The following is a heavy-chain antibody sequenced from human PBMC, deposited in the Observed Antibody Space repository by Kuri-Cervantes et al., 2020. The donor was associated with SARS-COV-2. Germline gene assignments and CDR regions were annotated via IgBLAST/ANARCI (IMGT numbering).Heavy chain of an antibody. V-gene: IGHV1-69*13. CDR2: IIPFFGTP. D-gene: IGHD4-23*01. CDR3: ARDVGYGGSSELDITYFDC. Sequence: SVKVSCKASRDTFSTFGFSWVRQAPGQGLEWMGGIIPFFGTPSYAQRFEGRVTITADESPSTVYMEMSSLTFEDTAVYFCARDVGYGGSSELDITYFDCWGQGTLVTVSS. CDR1: RDTFSTFG. J-gene: IGHJ4*02.